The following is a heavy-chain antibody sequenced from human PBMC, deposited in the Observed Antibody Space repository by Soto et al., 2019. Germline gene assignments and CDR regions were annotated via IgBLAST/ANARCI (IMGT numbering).Heavy chain of an antibody. CDR3: ARGDRGGSGSPASYYYSGLDV. Sequence: DVQLLESGGDLVQPGGSLRLSCAASGVTFSSYAMSWVRQAPGTGLEWVSSVSVGGDMTYYSDSVKGRFTISRDNSNNALFLQIISLRAEDTALYYCARGDRGGSGSPASYYYSGLDVWGQGTTVTVSS. D-gene: IGHD2-15*01. CDR2: VSVGGDMT. CDR1: GVTFSSYA. V-gene: IGHV3-23*01. J-gene: IGHJ6*02.